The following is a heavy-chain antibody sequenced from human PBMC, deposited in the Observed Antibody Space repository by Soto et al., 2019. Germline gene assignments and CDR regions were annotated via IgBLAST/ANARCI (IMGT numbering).Heavy chain of an antibody. V-gene: IGHV3-21*06. Sequence: GGSLRLSWAASGFTFTRYSMNWVRQAPGKGLEWVSSISSTTNYIYYGDSMKGRFTISRDNAKNSLYLEMNSLRAEDTAVYYCARESEDLTPHFDYSGPGTLATVS. CDR1: GFTFTRYS. J-gene: IGHJ4*02. CDR2: ISSTTNYI. CDR3: ARESEDLTPHFDY.